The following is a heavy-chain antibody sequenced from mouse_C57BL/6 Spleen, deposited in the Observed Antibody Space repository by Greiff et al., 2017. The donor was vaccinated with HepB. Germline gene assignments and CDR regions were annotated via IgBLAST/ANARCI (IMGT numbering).Heavy chain of an antibody. D-gene: IGHD1-1*01. V-gene: IGHV1-69*01. CDR2: IDPSDSYT. Sequence: VQLQQSGAELVMPGASVKLSCKASGYTFTSYWMHWVKQRPGQGLEWIGEIDPSDSYTNYNQKFKGKSTLTVDKSSSTAYMQLSSLTSEDSAVYYCARGYYGSDYWGQGTTLTVSS. CDR1: GYTFTSYW. J-gene: IGHJ2*01. CDR3: ARGYYGSDY.